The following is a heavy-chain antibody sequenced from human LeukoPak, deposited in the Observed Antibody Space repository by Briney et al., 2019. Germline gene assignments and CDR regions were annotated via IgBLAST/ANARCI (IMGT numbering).Heavy chain of an antibody. J-gene: IGHJ4*02. CDR1: GFTFSSYW. Sequence: GGSLRLSCAASGFTFSSYWMSWVRQAPGKGLEWVANIKQDGSEKYYVDSVKGRFTISRDNAKNSLYLQMNSLRAEDTAVCYCASSNNDFWSGYYGNFDYWGQGTLVTVSS. CDR2: IKQDGSEK. V-gene: IGHV3-7*01. D-gene: IGHD3-3*01. CDR3: ASSNNDFWSGYYGNFDY.